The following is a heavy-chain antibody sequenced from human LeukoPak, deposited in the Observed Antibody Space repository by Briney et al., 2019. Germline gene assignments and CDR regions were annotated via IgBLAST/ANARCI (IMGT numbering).Heavy chain of an antibody. Sequence: ASVKVSCKASGYTFNTYGITWVRQAPGQGLEWMGWISGYNGKTKYAQKLQDRVTMTTDTSTTTAYMELRSLRSDDTAVYYCARDTLEATDYWGQGTLVTVSS. J-gene: IGHJ4*02. CDR2: ISGYNGKT. CDR3: ARDTLEATDY. V-gene: IGHV1-18*01. CDR1: GYTFNTYG.